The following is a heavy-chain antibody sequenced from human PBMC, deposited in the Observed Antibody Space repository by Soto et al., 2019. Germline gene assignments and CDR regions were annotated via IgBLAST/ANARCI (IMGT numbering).Heavy chain of an antibody. CDR2: INTDGSVA. CDR1: GLTFRSYW. D-gene: IGHD2-2*03. V-gene: IGHV3-74*03. J-gene: IGHJ4*02. Sequence: DVQLVEYGGGLVQPGESLRLSCAASGLTFRSYWMHWVRQAPGKWLVWVSRINTDGSVAMYVDYVKGRFTITRNNANNTLYLHMNILRAEDMAVYYCVMDIRLWSFDSWGQGTLVTVSS. CDR3: VMDIRLWSFDS.